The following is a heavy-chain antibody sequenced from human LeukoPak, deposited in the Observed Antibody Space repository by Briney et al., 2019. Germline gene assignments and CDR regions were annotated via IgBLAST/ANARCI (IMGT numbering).Heavy chain of an antibody. CDR1: GFTFSSYW. D-gene: IGHD1-14*01. CDR2: INSDGNNT. Sequence: GGSLRLSCAASGFTFSSYWMHWVRQVPGKGLVWVSRINSDGNNTNYADSVKGRFTVSRDNTKNTLTLQMNSLRAEDTAEYYCAREHRASNRSLDYWGQGTLVTVSS. J-gene: IGHJ4*02. CDR3: AREHRASNRSLDY. V-gene: IGHV3-74*01.